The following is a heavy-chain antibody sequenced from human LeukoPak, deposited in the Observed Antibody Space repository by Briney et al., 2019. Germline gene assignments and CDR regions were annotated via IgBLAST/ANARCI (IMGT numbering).Heavy chain of an antibody. CDR1: GFIFSDYA. D-gene: IGHD2-2*01. CDR3: ARRGDRICTSMNCPPHSYYYYMDV. V-gene: IGHV3-48*04. J-gene: IGHJ6*03. Sequence: GGRLRLPRGASGFIFSDYAIHWVRQAPGKGLEWLSFVSCKSRSKYYADSVRGRFTISRDNTKESVYLHMSSLRAEDTAVYYCARRGDRICTSMNCPPHSYYYYMDVWGKGTTVSVS. CDR2: VSCKSRSK.